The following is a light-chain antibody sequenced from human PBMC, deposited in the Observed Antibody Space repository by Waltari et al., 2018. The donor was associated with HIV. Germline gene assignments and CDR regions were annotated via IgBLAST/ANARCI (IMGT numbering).Light chain of an antibody. CDR2: KNI. Sequence: QSVLTQSPSASGTPGQRVTISCSGSSSNIGNDNVYWYQQLPGTTPKLLIYKNIQRPSVVPDQIAGSKSGTSAYLAISGRRSEYEADYYCVGWDASLSAYVFGAGTKVTVL. CDR1: SSNIGNDN. V-gene: IGLV1-47*01. CDR3: VGWDASLSAYV. J-gene: IGLJ1*01.